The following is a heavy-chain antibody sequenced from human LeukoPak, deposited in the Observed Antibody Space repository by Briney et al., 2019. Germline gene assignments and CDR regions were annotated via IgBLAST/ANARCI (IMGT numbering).Heavy chain of an antibody. CDR3: ARSFDFYSCMDV. CDR2: INPNSGGT. Sequence: ASVKLSCKASGYTFTGYYMHWARQAPGQGLEWMGWINPNSGGTKYAQKFQGRVTMTRDTSISTAYMELSRLRSDDTAVYYCARSFDFYSCMDVWGQGTTVTVSS. CDR1: GYTFTGYY. J-gene: IGHJ6*02. V-gene: IGHV1-2*02. D-gene: IGHD3-10*01.